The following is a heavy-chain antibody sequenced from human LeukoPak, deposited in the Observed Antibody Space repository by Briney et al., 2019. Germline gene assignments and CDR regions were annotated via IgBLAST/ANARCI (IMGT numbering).Heavy chain of an antibody. V-gene: IGHV3-30*19. CDR2: ISYDGSNK. D-gene: IGHD5-18*01. J-gene: IGHJ6*02. Sequence: GGSLRLSCAASGFTFSSYGMHWVRQAPGKGLEWVAVISYDGSNKYYADSVKGRFTISRDNSKNTLYLQMNSLRAEDTAVYYCARGYSSPPSGMDVWGQGTTVTVSS. CDR1: GFTFSSYG. CDR3: ARGYSSPPSGMDV.